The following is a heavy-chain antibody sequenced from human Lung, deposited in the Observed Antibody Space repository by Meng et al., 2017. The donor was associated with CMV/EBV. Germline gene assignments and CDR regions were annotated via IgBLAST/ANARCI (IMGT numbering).Heavy chain of an antibody. CDR3: ARDRVPAAFRDYGMDV. D-gene: IGHD2-2*01. J-gene: IGHJ6*02. CDR2: INPNSGGT. V-gene: IGHV1-2*02. Sequence: ASVKVSXKASGYTFTGYYMHWVRQAPGQGLEWMGWINPNSGGTNYAQKFQGRVTMTRDTSISTAYMELSRLRSDDPAVYYCARDRVPAAFRDYGMDVWGQGXTVTVSS. CDR1: GYTFTGYY.